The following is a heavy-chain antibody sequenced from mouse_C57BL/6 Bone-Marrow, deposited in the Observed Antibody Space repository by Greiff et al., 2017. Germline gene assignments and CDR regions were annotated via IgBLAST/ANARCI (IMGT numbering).Heavy chain of an antibody. CDR1: GYAFSSSW. V-gene: IGHV1-82*01. CDR2: IYPGDGDT. CDR3: ARPQVAY. J-gene: IGHJ3*01. Sequence: ESGPELVKPGASVKISCKASGYAFSSSWMNWVKQRPGKGLEWIGRIYPGDGDTNYNGKFKGKATLTADKSSSTAYMQLSSLTSEDSAVYFCARPQVAYWGQGTLVTVSA.